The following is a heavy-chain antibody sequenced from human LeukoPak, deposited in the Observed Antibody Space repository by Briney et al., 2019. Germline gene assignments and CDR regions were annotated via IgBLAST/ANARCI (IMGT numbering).Heavy chain of an antibody. Sequence: SETLSLTCTVSGGSISTYYWTWIRQPPGKGLEWIGYIYYSGSTNYSPSLKSRVTISVDTSKNQFSLKVSSVTAADTAVYYCARGYSSNWYYFDYWGQGSLVSVCS. V-gene: IGHV4-59*01. CDR1: GGSISTYY. D-gene: IGHD6-13*01. CDR3: ARGYSSNWYYFDY. J-gene: IGHJ4*02. CDR2: IYYSGST.